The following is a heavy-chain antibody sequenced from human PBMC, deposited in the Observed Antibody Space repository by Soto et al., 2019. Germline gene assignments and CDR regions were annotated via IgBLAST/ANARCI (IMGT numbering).Heavy chain of an antibody. CDR2: IYPGDSDT. Sequence: EVHLVQSGAEVKKPGESLKISCKGSGYSFTSYWIGWVRQMPGKGLEWMGIIYPGDSDTRYSPSFQGQVTISADKSISTAYLQWSSLKASDTAMYYCARHRLAVEGPSDAFDIWGQGSMVTVSS. CDR1: GYSFTSYW. D-gene: IGHD6-19*01. J-gene: IGHJ3*02. CDR3: ARHRLAVEGPSDAFDI. V-gene: IGHV5-51*01.